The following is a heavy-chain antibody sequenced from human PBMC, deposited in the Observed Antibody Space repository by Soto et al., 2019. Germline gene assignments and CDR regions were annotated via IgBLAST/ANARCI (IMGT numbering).Heavy chain of an antibody. CDR3: APGYVQLLSTFHYFDS. J-gene: IGHJ4*02. Sequence: SGPTLVNRTQPLTLTCNFSGFSLNGNGVGVGWIRQPPGKALEWLALIYWAGDLRYSPALKSRLTITQDPSKDQVVLTMTNMDPTDSGTYYCAPGYVQLLSTFHYFDSWGQGIRVTVSS. CDR2: IYWAGDL. V-gene: IGHV2-5*02. CDR1: GFSLNGNGVG. D-gene: IGHD5-12*01.